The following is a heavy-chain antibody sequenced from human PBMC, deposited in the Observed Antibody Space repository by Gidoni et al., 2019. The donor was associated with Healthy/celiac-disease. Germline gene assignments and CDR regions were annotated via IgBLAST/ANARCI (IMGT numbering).Heavy chain of an antibody. Sequence: EVQLVESGGGLVQPGGSLRLSCAASGFNFSSYWMSWVRQAPGKGLEWVANIKQDGSEKYYVDSVKGRFTISRDNAKNSLYLQMNSLRAEDTAVYCCARAIRGQWLVWFDYWGQGTLVTVSS. CDR1: GFNFSSYW. CDR2: IKQDGSEK. V-gene: IGHV3-7*01. CDR3: ARAIRGQWLVWFDY. D-gene: IGHD6-19*01. J-gene: IGHJ4*02.